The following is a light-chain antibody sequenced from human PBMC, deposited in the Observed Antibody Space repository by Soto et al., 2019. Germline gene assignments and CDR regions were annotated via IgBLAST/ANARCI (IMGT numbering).Light chain of an antibody. Sequence: EIVLTQSPGTLSLSPGERATLSCRASQSVSSSYLAWYQQKPGQAPRLLIYGASSRATGIPDRFSGSGSGTDFTLTISRLEPEDFAVYYYQQYGSSPPVTFGQGTKVDIK. CDR3: QQYGSSPPVT. J-gene: IGKJ1*01. CDR1: QSVSSSY. CDR2: GAS. V-gene: IGKV3-20*01.